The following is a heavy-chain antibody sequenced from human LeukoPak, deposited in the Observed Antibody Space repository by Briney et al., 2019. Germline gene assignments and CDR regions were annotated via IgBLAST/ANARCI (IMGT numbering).Heavy chain of an antibody. CDR3: TKDGDPSYGPGGLDV. CDR1: GGSIDSSDW. Sequence: KASETLSLTCAVSGGSIDSSDWWTWVRQPPGKGLEWIGEIFHSGFTNYNPSLKNRVTISVDNSKNQFSLKLSSVTAADTAVYYCTKDGDPSYGPGGLDVWGKGTTVTVSS. V-gene: IGHV4-4*02. CDR2: IFHSGFT. D-gene: IGHD5-18*01. J-gene: IGHJ6*04.